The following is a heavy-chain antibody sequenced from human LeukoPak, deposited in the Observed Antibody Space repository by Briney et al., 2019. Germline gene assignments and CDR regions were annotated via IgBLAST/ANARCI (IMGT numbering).Heavy chain of an antibody. CDR2: ISYDGSNK. Sequence: GGSLRLSCAASGFTFSSYGMHWVRQAPGKGLEWVAVISYDGSNKYYADSVKGRFTISRDNSKNTLYLQMNSLRAEDTSVYYCAKDHLRGVMAHYFDYWGQGTLVTVSS. CDR1: GFTFSSYG. V-gene: IGHV3-30*18. D-gene: IGHD3-10*01. J-gene: IGHJ4*02. CDR3: AKDHLRGVMAHYFDY.